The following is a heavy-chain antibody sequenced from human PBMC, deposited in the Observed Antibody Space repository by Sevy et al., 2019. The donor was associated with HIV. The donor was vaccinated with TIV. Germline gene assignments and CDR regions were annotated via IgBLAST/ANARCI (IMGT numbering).Heavy chain of an antibody. Sequence: GGSLRLSCAASAFTFSDYAMSWVRQAPGKGLEGVSAISGSGGRTYYADSVKGRFTISRDNSRNTLYLQMNSLTAEDTAVYYCARGPKVAVAPFDYWGQGTLVTVSS. CDR2: ISGSGGRT. CDR3: ARGPKVAVAPFDY. V-gene: IGHV3-23*01. J-gene: IGHJ4*02. D-gene: IGHD6-19*01. CDR1: AFTFSDYA.